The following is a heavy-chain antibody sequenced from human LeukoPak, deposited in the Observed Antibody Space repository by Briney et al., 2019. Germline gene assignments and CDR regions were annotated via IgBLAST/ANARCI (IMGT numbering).Heavy chain of an antibody. CDR1: GGSISSYY. CDR2: IYTSGST. V-gene: IGHV4-4*09. D-gene: IGHD3-22*01. Sequence: SETLPLTCTVSGGSISSYYWSWIRQPPGKGLEWIGYIYTSGSTNYNPSLKSRVTISVDTSKNQFSLKLSSVTAADTAVYYCARHYDSSGYPDYWGQGTLVTVSS. J-gene: IGHJ4*02. CDR3: ARHYDSSGYPDY.